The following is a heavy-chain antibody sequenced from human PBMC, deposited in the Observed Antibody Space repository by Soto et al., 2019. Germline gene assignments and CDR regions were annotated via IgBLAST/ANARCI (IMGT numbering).Heavy chain of an antibody. D-gene: IGHD6-6*01. V-gene: IGHV1-69*13. J-gene: IGHJ6*02. CDR2: IIPIFGTA. CDR3: ARLGAARDYYYYYGMDV. CDR1: GGTFSSYA. Sequence: SVKVSCKASGGTFSSYAISWVRQAPGQGLEWMGGIIPIFGTANYAQKFQGRVTITADESTSTAYMELSSLRSEDTAVYYCARLGAARDYYYYYGMDVWGQGTTVTV.